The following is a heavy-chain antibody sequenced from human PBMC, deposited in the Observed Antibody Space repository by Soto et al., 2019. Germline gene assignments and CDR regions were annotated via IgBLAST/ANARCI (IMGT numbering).Heavy chain of an antibody. CDR3: ARESNAHFDY. CDR2: IAHGGSEK. CDR1: GFMFSSYW. V-gene: IGHV3-7*01. J-gene: IGHJ4*02. Sequence: EVPLVESGGGLVQPGGSLRLSCAVSGFMFSSYWMSWVRQAPGRGLEWVATIAHGGSEKYYVDSVKGRFTISRDNTKNSLFLQMNGLRAEDTAVYYCARESNAHFDYWGQGTMVTVSS. D-gene: IGHD7-27*01.